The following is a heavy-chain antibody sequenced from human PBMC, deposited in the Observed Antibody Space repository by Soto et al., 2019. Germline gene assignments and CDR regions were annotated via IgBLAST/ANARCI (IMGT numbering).Heavy chain of an antibody. CDR3: AKDNLAPYSKGWAIRFDP. D-gene: IGHD6-19*01. J-gene: IGHJ5*02. V-gene: IGHV3-23*01. CDR2: IGGSGSYT. Sequence: VHLLESGGGLVQPGGYLRLSCAASGFTFASYAMGWVRQAPGEGLEWVSSIGGSGSYTYYADSVKGRFTISRDNFKNTLYLQMNSLRAEDTAVYYCAKDNLAPYSKGWAIRFDPWGQGTLVTVSS. CDR1: GFTFASYA.